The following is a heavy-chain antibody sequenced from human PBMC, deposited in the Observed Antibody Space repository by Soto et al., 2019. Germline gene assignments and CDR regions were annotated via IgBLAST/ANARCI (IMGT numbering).Heavy chain of an antibody. CDR3: VRTPTSPRRFDS. CDR2: IYYSGLT. D-gene: IGHD2-15*01. CDR1: GGSVSSGRYY. V-gene: IGHV4-61*01. J-gene: IGHJ5*01. Sequence: SETLSLTCTVSGGSVSSGRYYWSWIRQPPGKGLEWIGYIYYSGLTNYSPSLKSRVAISIDTSKNQFSLILSSVTAADTAVYYCVRTPTSPRRFDSWGQGTLVTVS.